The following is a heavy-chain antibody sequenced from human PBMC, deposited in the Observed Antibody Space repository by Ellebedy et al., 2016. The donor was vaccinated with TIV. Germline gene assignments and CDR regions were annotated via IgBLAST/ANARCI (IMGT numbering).Heavy chain of an antibody. CDR1: GYSFTSYW. Sequence: GGSLRLSXKGSGYSFTSYWIGWVRQMPGKGLEWMGIIYPGDSDTRYGPSFQGQVTISADKSISTAYLQWSSLKASDTAMYYCASATGTPYYFDYWGQGTLVTVSS. V-gene: IGHV5-51*01. CDR2: IYPGDSDT. CDR3: ASATGTPYYFDY. D-gene: IGHD5-24*01. J-gene: IGHJ4*02.